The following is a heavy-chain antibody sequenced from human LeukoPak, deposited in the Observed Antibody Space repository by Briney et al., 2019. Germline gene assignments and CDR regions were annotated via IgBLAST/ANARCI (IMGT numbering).Heavy chain of an antibody. J-gene: IGHJ4*02. V-gene: IGHV3-30*01. Sequence: PGGSLRLSSAASGFTFSSYAMHWVRQAPGKGLEWVAVISYDGSNKYYADSVKGRFTISRDNSKNTLYLQMNSLRAEDTAVYYCASDMRSGSYSWYFDYWGQGTLVTVSS. CDR2: ISYDGSNK. CDR3: ASDMRSGSYSWYFDY. CDR1: GFTFSSYA. D-gene: IGHD1-26*01.